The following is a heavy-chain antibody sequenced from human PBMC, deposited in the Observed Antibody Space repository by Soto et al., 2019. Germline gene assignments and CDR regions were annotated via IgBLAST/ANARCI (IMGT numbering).Heavy chain of an antibody. CDR1: GYTFTSYG. CDR2: ISAYNGNT. Sequence: ASVKVSCKASGYTFTSYGISWVRQAPGQGLEWMGWISAYNGNTNYAQKLQGRVTMTTDTSTSTAYMELRSLRSDDTAVYYCARDLVEYSGSTGYYYYMDVWGKGTTVTISS. D-gene: IGHD5-12*01. J-gene: IGHJ6*03. V-gene: IGHV1-18*01. CDR3: ARDLVEYSGSTGYYYYMDV.